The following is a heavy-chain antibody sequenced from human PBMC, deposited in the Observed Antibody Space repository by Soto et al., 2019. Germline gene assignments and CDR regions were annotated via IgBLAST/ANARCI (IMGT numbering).Heavy chain of an antibody. Sequence: GESLKISCKGLGNSFNNWIGLVRQMPGKSLEWMGIIYPGDSDTTYSPSFQGQVTMSADKSISTAYLQWSSLKASDTAMYYCARHKEQLWQYYYYYYGMDVWGQGTTVTVSS. CDR3: ARHKEQLWQYYYYYYGMDV. D-gene: IGHD5-18*01. V-gene: IGHV5-51*01. CDR2: IYPGDSDT. CDR1: GNSFNNW. J-gene: IGHJ6*02.